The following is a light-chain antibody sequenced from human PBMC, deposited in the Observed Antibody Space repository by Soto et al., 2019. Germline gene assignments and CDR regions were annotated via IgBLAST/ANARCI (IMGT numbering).Light chain of an antibody. CDR2: KDS. J-gene: IGLJ2*01. V-gene: IGLV3-25*03. CDR1: ALPKQY. CDR3: QAADSSGTVV. Sequence: SYELTQPPAVSVSPGQTARSTCSGDALPKQYAYWYQQKPGQATVLVIYKDSERPSGIPERFSGSSSGTTVTLTISGVQAVDEADYSCQAADSSGTVVFVGGTKLTVL.